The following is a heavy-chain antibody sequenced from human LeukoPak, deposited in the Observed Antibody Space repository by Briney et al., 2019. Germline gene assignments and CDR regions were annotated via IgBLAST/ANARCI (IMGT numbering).Heavy chain of an antibody. CDR3: AREGGCSTSCYSYYYYYMDV. D-gene: IGHD2-2*02. J-gene: IGHJ6*03. CDR2: ISYDGTNK. CDR1: GFTFSSYG. V-gene: IGHV3-30*03. Sequence: GGSLRLSCAASGFTFSSYGMHWVRQAPGKGLEWVATISYDGTNKYHADSVKGRLTISRDNSKNTLYLQMNSLRAEDTAVYYCAREGGCSTSCYSYYYYYMDVWGKGTTVTVSS.